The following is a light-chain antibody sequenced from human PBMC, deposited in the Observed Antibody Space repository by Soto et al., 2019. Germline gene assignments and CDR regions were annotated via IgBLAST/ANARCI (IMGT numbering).Light chain of an antibody. V-gene: IGLV1-44*01. CDR3: ASWDDSLKGVV. CDR2: NNN. J-gene: IGLJ3*02. Sequence: QSVLTQPPSASGTPGQRVTISCSGSSSNVGRNTVSWYQHLPGTAPKLLINNNNQRPSGVPDRISGSNSGTSASLAISGLQSGDEAEYYCASWDDSLKGVVFGGGTKVTV. CDR1: SSNVGRNT.